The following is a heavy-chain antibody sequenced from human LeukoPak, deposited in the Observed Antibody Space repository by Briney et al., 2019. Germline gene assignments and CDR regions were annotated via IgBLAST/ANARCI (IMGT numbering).Heavy chain of an antibody. CDR3: AAVSMITFGGVSFDY. J-gene: IGHJ4*02. CDR2: IVVGSGNA. D-gene: IGHD3-16*01. V-gene: IGHV1-58*01. CDR1: GFTFTSSA. Sequence: SVKVSCKASGFTFTSSAVQWVRQARGQRLEWIGWIVVGSGNANYAQKFQERVTITRDMSTSTAYMELSSLRSEDTAVYYCAAVSMITFGGVSFDYWGQGTLVTVSS.